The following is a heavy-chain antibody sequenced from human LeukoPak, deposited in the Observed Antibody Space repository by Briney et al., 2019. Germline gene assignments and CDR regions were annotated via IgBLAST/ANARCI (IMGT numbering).Heavy chain of an antibody. D-gene: IGHD3-10*01. CDR3: AAAGDY. V-gene: IGHV3-48*02. CDR1: GFTFGSYT. Sequence: PGGSLRLSCAVSGFTFGSYTMNWVRQAPGKGLEWVSHISSTSTTYYADSVKGRFTTSRDNAKNLLYLQMNSLRDEDTAVYYCAAAGDYWGQGTLDTVSS. CDR2: ISSTSTT. J-gene: IGHJ4*02.